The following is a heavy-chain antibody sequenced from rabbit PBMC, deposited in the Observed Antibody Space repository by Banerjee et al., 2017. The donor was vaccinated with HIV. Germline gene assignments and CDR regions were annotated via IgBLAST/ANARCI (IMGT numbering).Heavy chain of an antibody. CDR3: ARDLAGVIGWNFNL. V-gene: IGHV1S45*01. CDR2: ISAGSSGTT. Sequence: QEQLEESGGGLVKPEGSLTLTCKASGVDFSNYYYMCWVSQAPGKGLEWIGCISAGSSGTTYYASWAKGRFTISKTSSTTVTLQMTSLTAADTATYLCARDLAGVIGWNFNLWGPGTLVTVS. D-gene: IGHD4-1*01. J-gene: IGHJ4*01. CDR1: GVDFSNYYY.